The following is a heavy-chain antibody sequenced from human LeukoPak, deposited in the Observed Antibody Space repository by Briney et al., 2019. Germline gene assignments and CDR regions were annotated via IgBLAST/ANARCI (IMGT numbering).Heavy chain of an antibody. CDR2: INSDGSGT. V-gene: IGHV3-74*01. Sequence: GGSLRLSCAASGFILSSYWMHWVRQVPGRGLVWVSDINSDGSGTTYADSVKGRFTISRDNAENTLYVQMNSLRAEDTAVYYCARGHYSEGYYVMDVWGQGTTVTVSS. CDR1: GFILSSYW. CDR3: ARGHYSEGYYVMDV. J-gene: IGHJ6*02. D-gene: IGHD3-22*01.